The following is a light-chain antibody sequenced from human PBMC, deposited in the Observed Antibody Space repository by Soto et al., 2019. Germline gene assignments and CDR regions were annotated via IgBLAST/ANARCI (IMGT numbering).Light chain of an antibody. J-gene: IGKJ1*01. CDR2: HAS. Sequence: DIEMTQSPSTVSASVGDRVTITCRASQSISRWLAWYKQKPGKAPKLLIYHASSLEGGVPSRFSGSGSGTEFTLTIRSLKPDDFATYYCQQYNSYRTFGQGTKVDIK. CDR1: QSISRW. V-gene: IGKV1-5*01. CDR3: QQYNSYRT.